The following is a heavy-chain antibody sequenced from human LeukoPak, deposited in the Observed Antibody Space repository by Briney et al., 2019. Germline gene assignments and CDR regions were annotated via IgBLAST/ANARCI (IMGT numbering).Heavy chain of an antibody. CDR3: ARAFPDYGVVPMDY. Sequence: SVKVSCKASGYTFTGYYMHWVRQAPGQGLEWMGGIIPIFGTANYAQKFQGRVTVTADESTSTAYMELSSLRSEDTAVYYCARAFPDYGVVPMDYWGQGTLVTVSS. D-gene: IGHD4-17*01. J-gene: IGHJ4*02. CDR1: GYTFTGYY. CDR2: IIPIFGTA. V-gene: IGHV1-69*13.